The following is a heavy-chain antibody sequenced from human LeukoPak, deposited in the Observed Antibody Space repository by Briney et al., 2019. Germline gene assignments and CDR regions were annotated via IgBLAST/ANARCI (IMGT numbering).Heavy chain of an antibody. Sequence: GGSLRLSCAASGFTFDNYAMSWVRQAPGKGLEWVSTIRSNGDTTYYADSVKGRFTISRDNSKNTLYLQMNGLRADDTAVYYCAKDHTPLTVVVSHFNYWGQGTPVSVSS. CDR2: IRSNGDTT. J-gene: IGHJ4*02. D-gene: IGHD2-15*01. CDR3: AKDHTPLTVVVSHFNY. CDR1: GFTFDNYA. V-gene: IGHV3-23*01.